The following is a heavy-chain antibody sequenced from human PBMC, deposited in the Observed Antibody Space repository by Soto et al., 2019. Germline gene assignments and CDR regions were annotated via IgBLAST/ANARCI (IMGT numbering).Heavy chain of an antibody. J-gene: IGHJ4*02. V-gene: IGHV4-39*01. CDR3: ARQNQFTFGGVIVFDY. D-gene: IGHD3-16*02. Sequence: PSETLSLTCTVSGGSISSSSYYWGWIRQPPGKGLEWIGSIYYSGSTYYNPSLKSRVTISVDTSKNQFSLKLSSVTAADTAVYYCARQNQFTFGGVIVFDYWGQGTLVSVSS. CDR1: GGSISSSSYY. CDR2: IYYSGST.